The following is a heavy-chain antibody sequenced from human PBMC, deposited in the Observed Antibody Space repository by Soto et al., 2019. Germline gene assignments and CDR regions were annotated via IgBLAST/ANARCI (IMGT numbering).Heavy chain of an antibody. CDR1: GFTYTNYW. Sequence: DVQLVESGGGLVQPGGSLRLSCAASGFTYTNYWMDWVRQAPGKWLEWVANINQDGSAKYYVDSVKGRFTISRDNAKKSLYLQIDSLRAEDTSVYFCAREYWYFDLWGRCTLVTVSS. CDR2: INQDGSAK. J-gene: IGHJ2*01. V-gene: IGHV3-7*01. CDR3: AREYWYFDL.